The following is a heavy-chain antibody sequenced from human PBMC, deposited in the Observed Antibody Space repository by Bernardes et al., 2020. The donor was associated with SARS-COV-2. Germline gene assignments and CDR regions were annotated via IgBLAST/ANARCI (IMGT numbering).Heavy chain of an antibody. CDR1: GYTFTDYH. CDR2: VYPKSGDT. CDR3: ASVTWSSHDGFDI. V-gene: IGHV1-2*02. D-gene: IGHD6-13*01. J-gene: IGHJ3*02. Sequence: ASVQVSCKASGYTFTDYHIHWVRQAPGQGLEWMGWVYPKSGDTSFAQNFQGRVTMTRDTSVSTAYMELSRLRFDDTAVYYCASVTWSSHDGFDIWGQGTVVTGSS.